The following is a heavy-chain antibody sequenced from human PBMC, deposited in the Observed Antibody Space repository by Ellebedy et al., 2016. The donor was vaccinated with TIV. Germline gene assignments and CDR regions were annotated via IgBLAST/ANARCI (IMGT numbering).Heavy chain of an antibody. CDR1: GFTFSSYG. D-gene: IGHD2-2*01. J-gene: IGHJ4*02. V-gene: IGHV3-30*18. Sequence: GESLKISCAASGFTFSSYGMHWVRQAPGKGLEWVAVISYDGSNKYYADSVKGRFTISRDNSKNTLYLQMNSLRAEDTAVYYCAKDACSTSCYSYFDYWGQGTLVTVSS. CDR3: AKDACSTSCYSYFDY. CDR2: ISYDGSNK.